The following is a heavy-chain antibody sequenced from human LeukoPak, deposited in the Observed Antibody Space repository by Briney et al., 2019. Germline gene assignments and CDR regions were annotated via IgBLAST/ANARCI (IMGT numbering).Heavy chain of an antibody. CDR1: GFSFTEYW. Sequence: GESLKISCKASGFSFTEYWIGWVRQLPGKGLEWMGIIYAGGSDTLYSPSFQGQVTISADKSISTAYLQWSSLKASDTAMYYCARRWGITTGYFDYWGQGTLVTVSS. J-gene: IGHJ4*02. D-gene: IGHD2-8*02. CDR3: ARRWGITTGYFDY. V-gene: IGHV5-51*01. CDR2: IYAGGSDT.